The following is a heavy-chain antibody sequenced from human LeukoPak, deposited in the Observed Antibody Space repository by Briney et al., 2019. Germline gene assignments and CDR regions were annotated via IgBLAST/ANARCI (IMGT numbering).Heavy chain of an antibody. Sequence: GASVKVSCKVSGYTLTELPMHWVRQAPGKGLEWMGGFDPEDGETIYAQKFQGRVTMTEDTSTDTAYMELSSLRSEDTAVYYCATDDYGSGVNAFDIWGQGTMVTVSS. CDR1: GYTLTELP. CDR3: ATDDYGSGVNAFDI. V-gene: IGHV1-24*01. CDR2: FDPEDGET. J-gene: IGHJ3*02. D-gene: IGHD4-17*01.